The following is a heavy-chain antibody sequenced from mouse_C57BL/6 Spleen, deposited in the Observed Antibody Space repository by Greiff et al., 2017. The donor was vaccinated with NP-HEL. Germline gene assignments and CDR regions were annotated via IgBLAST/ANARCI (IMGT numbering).Heavy chain of an antibody. V-gene: IGHV5-9-1*02. D-gene: IGHD1-1*01. CDR1: GFTFSSYA. J-gene: IGHJ2*01. CDR3: TRDYYYGSSDY. CDR2: ISSGGDYI. Sequence: EVMLVESGEGLVKPGGSLKLSCAASGFTFSSYAMSWVRQTPEKRLEWDAYISSGGDYIYYADTVKGRFTISRDNARNTLYLQMSSLKSEDTAMYYCTRDYYYGSSDYWGQGTTLTVSS.